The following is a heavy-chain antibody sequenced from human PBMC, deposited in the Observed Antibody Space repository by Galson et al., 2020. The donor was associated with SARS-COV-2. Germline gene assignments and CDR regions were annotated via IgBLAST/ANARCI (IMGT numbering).Heavy chain of an antibody. CDR3: ARVGGYCSSTSCSPFDY. CDR2: ISYDGSNK. D-gene: IGHD2-2*01. CDR1: GFTFSSYA. J-gene: IGHJ4*02. V-gene: IGHV3-30*04. Sequence: GESLKISCAASGFTFSSYAMHWVRQAPGKGLEWVAVISYDGSNKYYADSVKGRFTISRDNSKNTLYLQMNSLRAEDTAVYYCARVGGYCSSTSCSPFDYWGQGTLVTVSS.